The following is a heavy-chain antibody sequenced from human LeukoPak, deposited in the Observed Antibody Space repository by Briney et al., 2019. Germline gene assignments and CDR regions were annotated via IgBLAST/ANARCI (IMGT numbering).Heavy chain of an antibody. Sequence: HPGGSLRLSCAASGFTFSSYGMHWVRQAPGKGLEWVAVISYDGSNKYYADSVKGRFTISRDNSKNTLYLQMNSLGAEDTAVYYCAKVDSSGYSNAIDYWGQGTLVTVSS. V-gene: IGHV3-30*18. J-gene: IGHJ4*02. CDR1: GFTFSSYG. CDR3: AKVDSSGYSNAIDY. CDR2: ISYDGSNK. D-gene: IGHD3-22*01.